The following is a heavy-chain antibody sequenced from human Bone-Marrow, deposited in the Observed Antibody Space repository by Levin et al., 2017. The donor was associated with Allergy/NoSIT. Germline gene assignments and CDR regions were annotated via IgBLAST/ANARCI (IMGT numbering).Heavy chain of an antibody. J-gene: IGHJ4*02. V-gene: IGHV3-11*03. Sequence: PGGSLRLSCAASGFTFSDYYMSWIRQAPGKGLEWVSYISGSSSYTNYADSMKGRFTISRDNAKNSLYLQMNSLRAEDTAVYYCARTPGSYSFDYWGQGTLVTVSS. CDR1: GFTFSDYY. D-gene: IGHD3-10*01. CDR2: ISGSSSYT. CDR3: ARTPGSYSFDY.